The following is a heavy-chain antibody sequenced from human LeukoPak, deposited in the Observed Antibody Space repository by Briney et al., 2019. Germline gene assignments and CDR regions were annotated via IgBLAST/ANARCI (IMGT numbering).Heavy chain of an antibody. J-gene: IGHJ3*02. V-gene: IGHV4-59*13. D-gene: IGHD3-22*01. Sequence: SETLSLTCTVSGGSISSYYWSWIRQPPGKGLEWIGYIYYSGSTNYNPSLKSRVTISVDTSKNQFSLKLSSVTAADTAVYYCARVMGGRYYYDSSGEAFDIWGQGTMVTVSS. CDR3: ARVMGGRYYYDSSGEAFDI. CDR2: IYYSGST. CDR1: GGSISSYY.